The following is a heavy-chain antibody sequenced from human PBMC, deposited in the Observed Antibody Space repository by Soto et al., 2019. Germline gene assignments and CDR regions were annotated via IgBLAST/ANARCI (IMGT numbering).Heavy chain of an antibody. D-gene: IGHD2-15*01. CDR2: MFYSGAT. Sequence: PSETLSLTCTVSGGSISDISYCGGWIRQPPGKGLQWIGCMFYSGATYYNPSLKNRVTLSVDTSNNEFSLKLVSATAPDTAVYYCARRKSGSDWLDPWGQGTLVTVSS. V-gene: IGHV4-39*01. J-gene: IGHJ5*02. CDR3: ARRKSGSDWLDP. CDR1: GGSISDISYC.